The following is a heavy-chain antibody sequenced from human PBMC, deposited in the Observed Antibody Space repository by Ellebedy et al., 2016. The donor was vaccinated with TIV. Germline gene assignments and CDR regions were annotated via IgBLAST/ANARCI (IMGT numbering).Heavy chain of an antibody. CDR1: GGSLSNYY. D-gene: IGHD6-19*01. V-gene: IGHV4-59*01. CDR3: ARVRRAGFYYSDY. Sequence: SETLSLTCTVSGGSLSNYYWSWIRQPPGQGLEWIGYVYHTGSTKYNPSLKSRVTISIDTSKNQFSLKLSSVTTADAAIYYCARVRRAGFYYSDYWGQGTLVTVSS. CDR2: VYHTGST. J-gene: IGHJ4*02.